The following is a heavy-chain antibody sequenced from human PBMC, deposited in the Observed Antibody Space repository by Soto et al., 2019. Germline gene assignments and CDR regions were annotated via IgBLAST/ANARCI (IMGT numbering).Heavy chain of an antibody. CDR2: IYYSGST. CDR3: ARERGRVHGLFDP. CDR1: GGSISSGGYY. J-gene: IGHJ5*02. V-gene: IGHV4-31*03. D-gene: IGHD1-26*01. Sequence: SETLSLTCTVSGGSISSGGYYWSWIRQHPGKGLEWIGYIYYSGSTYYNPSLKSRVTISVDTSKNQFSLKLSSVTAADTAVYYCARERGRVHGLFDPWGQGTLVTVSS.